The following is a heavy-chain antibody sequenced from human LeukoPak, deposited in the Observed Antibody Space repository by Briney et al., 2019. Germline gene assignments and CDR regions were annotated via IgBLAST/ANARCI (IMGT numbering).Heavy chain of an antibody. D-gene: IGHD3-10*02. J-gene: IGHJ6*04. Sequence: QPGGSLRLSCAASGFTFSSYGMHWVRQAPGKGLEWVAVISYDGSNKYYADSVKGRFTISRDNSKNTLYLQMNSLGAEDTAVYYCAELGITMIGGVWGKGTTVTISS. V-gene: IGHV3-30*18. CDR1: GFTFSSYG. CDR3: AELGITMIGGV. CDR2: ISYDGSNK.